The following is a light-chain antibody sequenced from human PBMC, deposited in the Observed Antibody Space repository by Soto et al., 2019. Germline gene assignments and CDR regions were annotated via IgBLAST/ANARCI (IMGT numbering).Light chain of an antibody. Sequence: DIQMTKSASSLSTSVGERVTLTCRASQGITDRLTWFQQKPGKAPKSLIYDASTLQYGVPSRFSGGGSGTDFTLTISSLQPEDSATYYCQQYGNYPYTFGLGTKVDIK. CDR2: DAS. V-gene: IGKV1-16*01. J-gene: IGKJ2*01. CDR3: QQYGNYPYT. CDR1: QGITDR.